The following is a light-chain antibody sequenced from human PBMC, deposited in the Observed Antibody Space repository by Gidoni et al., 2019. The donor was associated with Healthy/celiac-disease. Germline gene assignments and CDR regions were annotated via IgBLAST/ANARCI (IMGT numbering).Light chain of an antibody. V-gene: IGKV1-39*01. Sequence: DIQMTQSPSSLSASVGDRVTITCRASQSISSYLNWYQQKPGTAPQLLIYAASSLQSGVPSRFSGSRSGTDFTLTISSLQPEDFATYYCRQSYSTPPYTFGQGTKLEIK. J-gene: IGKJ2*01. CDR3: RQSYSTPPYT. CDR2: AAS. CDR1: QSISSY.